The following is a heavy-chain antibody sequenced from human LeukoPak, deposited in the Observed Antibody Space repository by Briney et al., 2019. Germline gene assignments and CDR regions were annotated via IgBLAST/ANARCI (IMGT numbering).Heavy chain of an antibody. CDR3: ARSLIYDSRGYYYWPFDY. Sequence: GASVKVSCEASVYTFTGDYMHWVPEAPGQGRGWRGIINASGVSTSHTQKFQCRVTMTSDMSTSTVYMELSSLRSEDTAVYSCARSLIYDSRGYYYWPFDYWGQGTLVTVSS. CDR1: VYTFTGDY. D-gene: IGHD3-22*01. J-gene: IGHJ4*02. CDR2: INASGVST. V-gene: IGHV1-46*01.